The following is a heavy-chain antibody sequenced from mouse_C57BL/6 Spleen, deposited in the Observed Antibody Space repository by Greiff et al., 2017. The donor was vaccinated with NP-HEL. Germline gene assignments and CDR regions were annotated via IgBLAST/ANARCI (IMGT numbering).Heavy chain of an antibody. V-gene: IGHV1-26*01. D-gene: IGHD2-5*01. CDR2: INPNNGGT. J-gene: IGHJ4*01. CDR1: GYTFTDYY. Sequence: EVQLQQSGPELVKPGASVKISCKASGYTFTDYYMNWVKQSHGKSLEWIGDINPNNGGTSYNQKFKGKATLTVDKSSSTAYMELRSLTSEDSAVYYCAARGYSKYYAMDYWGQGTSVTVSS. CDR3: AARGYSKYYAMDY.